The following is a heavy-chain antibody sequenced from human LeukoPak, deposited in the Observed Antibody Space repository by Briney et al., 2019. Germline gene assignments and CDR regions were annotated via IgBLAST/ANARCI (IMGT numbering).Heavy chain of an antibody. D-gene: IGHD3-3*01. V-gene: IGHV3-33*08. CDR1: GFTFSNYG. Sequence: GGSLRLSCAASGFTFSNYGMHWVRQAPGKGLEWVAVIWYDGSDKYYADSVKGRFTISRDNSKNTLYLQMNSLRAEDTAVYYCARRNGYYFDYWGQGTLVTVSS. CDR3: ARRNGYYFDY. CDR2: IWYDGSDK. J-gene: IGHJ4*02.